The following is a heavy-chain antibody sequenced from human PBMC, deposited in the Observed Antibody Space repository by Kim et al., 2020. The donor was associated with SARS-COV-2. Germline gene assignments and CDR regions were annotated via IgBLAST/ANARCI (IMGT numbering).Heavy chain of an antibody. J-gene: IGHJ6*02. CDR2: ISSSGSTI. CDR3: AGSRRRDYYYGMDV. CDR1: GFTFSDYY. Sequence: GGSLRLSCAASGFTFSDYYMSWIRQAPGKGLEWVSYISSSGSTIYYADSVKGRFTISRDNAKNSLYLQMNSLRAEDTAVYYCAGSRRRDYYYGMDVWGQGTTVTVSS. V-gene: IGHV3-11*01.